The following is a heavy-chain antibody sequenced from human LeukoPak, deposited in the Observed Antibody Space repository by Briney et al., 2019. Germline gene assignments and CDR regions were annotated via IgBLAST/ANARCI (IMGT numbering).Heavy chain of an antibody. J-gene: IGHJ4*02. Sequence: GGSLRLSCAASGFTFNSYAMNWVRQAPGKGLEWISATYADSVKGRFTISRDNAKNTVSLQLNSLRAEDTAIYYCAKTYRDYFDYWGRGTLVTVSS. CDR2: T. CDR1: GFTFNSYA. D-gene: IGHD5-18*01. V-gene: IGHV3-23*01. CDR3: AKTYRDYFDY.